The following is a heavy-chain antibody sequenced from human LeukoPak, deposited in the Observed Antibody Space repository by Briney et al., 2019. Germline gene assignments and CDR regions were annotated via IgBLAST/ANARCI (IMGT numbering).Heavy chain of an antibody. Sequence: GASVKVSCKASGGTFRIFAISWVRQAPGQGLEWMGGIIPIFRTANYAQKFQGRVTITADESTSTAYMELSSLRSEDTAVYYCARALRYYSDSSGYAFDYWGQGTLVTVSS. J-gene: IGHJ4*02. CDR3: ARALRYYSDSSGYAFDY. V-gene: IGHV1-69*13. CDR2: IIPIFRTA. CDR1: GGTFRIFA. D-gene: IGHD3-22*01.